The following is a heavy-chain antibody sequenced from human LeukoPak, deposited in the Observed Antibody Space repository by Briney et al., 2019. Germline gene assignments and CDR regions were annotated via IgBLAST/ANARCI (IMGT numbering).Heavy chain of an antibody. CDR1: GGSISSYY. V-gene: IGHV4-59*01. CDR2: IYYSGST. J-gene: IGHJ5*02. Sequence: SETLSLTCTVSGGSISSYYWSWIRQPPGKGREWIGYIYYSGSTNYNPSLKSRVTISVDTSKNQFSLKLSSVTAADTAVYYCARDSTMVRGVMGFDPWGQGTLVTVSS. CDR3: ARDSTMVRGVMGFDP. D-gene: IGHD3-10*01.